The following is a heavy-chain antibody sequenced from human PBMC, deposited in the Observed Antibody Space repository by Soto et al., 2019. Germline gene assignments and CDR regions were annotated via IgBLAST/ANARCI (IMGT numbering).Heavy chain of an antibody. CDR2: IFWDDDK. D-gene: IGHD4-17*01. CDR3: ANRTTTVTLWFDP. Sequence: QITLKESGPTLVKPTQTLTLTCTFSGFSLTTSGVGVGWIRQPPGKALEWLALIFWDDDKRYSPSLKSRLTINKDTSKNHVVLTITNMEPADPATSFCANRTTTVTLWFDPWGQGTLVTVSS. CDR1: GFSLTTSGVG. V-gene: IGHV2-5*02. J-gene: IGHJ5*02.